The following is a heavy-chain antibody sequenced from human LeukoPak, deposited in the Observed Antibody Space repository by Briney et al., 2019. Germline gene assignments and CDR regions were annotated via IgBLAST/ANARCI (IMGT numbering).Heavy chain of an antibody. Sequence: KTSETLSLTCAVYGGSFSGYYWSWIRQPPGKGLEWIGEINHSGSTNHNPSLKSRVTISVDTSKNQFSLKLSSVTAADTAVYYCASVRGEYDSSGYAFDYWGQGTLVTVSS. CDR2: INHSGST. J-gene: IGHJ4*02. V-gene: IGHV4-34*01. D-gene: IGHD3-22*01. CDR1: GGSFSGYY. CDR3: ASVRGEYDSSGYAFDY.